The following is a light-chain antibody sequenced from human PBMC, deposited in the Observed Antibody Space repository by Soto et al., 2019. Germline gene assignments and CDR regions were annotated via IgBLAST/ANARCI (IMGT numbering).Light chain of an antibody. J-gene: IGKJ1*01. CDR3: QQSSDWLRT. V-gene: IGKV3-15*01. Sequence: EIVMTQSPATLSVSPGERATLSCRASQSVSNRLAWYQQRPGQAPRLLIYRASARATGIPARFSGSGSGTEFTLTISSLQSEDFALYYCQQSSDWLRTFGQGTKVEIK. CDR2: RAS. CDR1: QSVSNR.